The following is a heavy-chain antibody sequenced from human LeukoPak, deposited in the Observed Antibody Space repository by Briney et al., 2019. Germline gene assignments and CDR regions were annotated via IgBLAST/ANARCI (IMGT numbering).Heavy chain of an antibody. Sequence: GASVNVSFKATGYTFTSYDCNWVRQATGQGLEWMGWMNPNSGNTCNAQKLQGRVTMTRNTYISTAYMELSSMRSEDTAVYYCARSPYSSSWYYYYCGMDVWGQGTTVTVSS. CDR3: ARSPYSSSWYYYYCGMDV. V-gene: IGHV1-8*01. CDR1: GYTFTSYD. D-gene: IGHD6-13*01. J-gene: IGHJ6*02. CDR2: MNPNSGNT.